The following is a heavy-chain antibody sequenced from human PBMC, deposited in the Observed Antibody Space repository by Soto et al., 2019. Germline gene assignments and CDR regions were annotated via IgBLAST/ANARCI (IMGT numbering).Heavy chain of an antibody. Sequence: QVQLVQSGAEVKKPGSSVKVSCEAPGGTFDHAAITWVRQAPGQGLEWVGGINPMFNSTHYAQKFQGRVTITADAVTSTAFMELRGLTSDDTAVYYCAQQIFAADYWGQGTLLVVSS. D-gene: IGHD3-9*01. CDR3: AQQIFAADY. J-gene: IGHJ4*02. CDR2: INPMFNST. CDR1: GGTFDHAA. V-gene: IGHV1-69*01.